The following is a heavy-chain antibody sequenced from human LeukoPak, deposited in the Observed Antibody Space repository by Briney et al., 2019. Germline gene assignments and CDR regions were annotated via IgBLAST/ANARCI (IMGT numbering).Heavy chain of an antibody. J-gene: IGHJ3*02. CDR2: IYYSGST. CDR1: GGSIRSDY. Sequence: SETLSLTCIVSGGSIRSDYWSWILQPPGKGLEWIGYIYYSGSTNYNPSLKSRVTISVDTSKNQFSLKLSSVTAADTAVYYCARESDAFDIWGQGTMVTVSS. CDR3: ARESDAFDI. V-gene: IGHV4-59*01.